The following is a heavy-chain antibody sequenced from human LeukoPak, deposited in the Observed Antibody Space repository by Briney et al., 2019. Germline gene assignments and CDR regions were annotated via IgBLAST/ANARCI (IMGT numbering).Heavy chain of an antibody. CDR2: VNQDGTLK. CDR3: ARNSYHRFDF. V-gene: IGHV3-7*01. D-gene: IGHD2-2*01. J-gene: IGHJ4*02. Sequence: GGSLRLSCAASGFTFTTYWMTWVRQAPGKGLEWVANVNQDGTLKNYVDSLRDRFTISRDNAKDSLYLQMNNLRAEDTAVYYCARNSYHRFDFWGQGTLVAVSS. CDR1: GFTFTTYW.